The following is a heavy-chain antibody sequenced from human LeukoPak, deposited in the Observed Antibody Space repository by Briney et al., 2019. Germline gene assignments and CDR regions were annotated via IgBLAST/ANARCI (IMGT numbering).Heavy chain of an antibody. V-gene: IGHV4-39*01. J-gene: IGHJ6*03. Sequence: SETLSLTCTVSGGSISSSSYYWGWIRQPPGKGLEWIGSIYYSGSTYYNPSLKSRVTISVDTSKNQFSLKLSSATAADTAVYYCARNMEHYYYYYMDVWGKGTTVTVSS. CDR2: IYYSGST. D-gene: IGHD1-1*01. CDR1: GGSISSSSYY. CDR3: ARNMEHYYYYYMDV.